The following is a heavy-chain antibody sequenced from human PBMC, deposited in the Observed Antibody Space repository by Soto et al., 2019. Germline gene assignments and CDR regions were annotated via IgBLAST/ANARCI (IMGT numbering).Heavy chain of an antibody. CDR2: IWYDGSNK. CDR3: ARDLSDSSGYFDY. D-gene: IGHD3-22*01. CDR1: GFTFSSYG. V-gene: IGHV3-33*01. J-gene: IGHJ4*02. Sequence: QPGGSLRLSCAASGFTFSSYGMHWVRQAPGKGLEWVAVIWYDGSNKYYADSVKGRFTISRDNSKNTLYLQMNSLRAEDTAVYYCARDLSDSSGYFDYWGLGTLVTVSS.